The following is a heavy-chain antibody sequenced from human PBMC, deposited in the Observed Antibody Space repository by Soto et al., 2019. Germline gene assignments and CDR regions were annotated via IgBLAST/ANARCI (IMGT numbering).Heavy chain of an antibody. J-gene: IGHJ3*02. V-gene: IGHV1-69*12. CDR3: AREGYSFGPGAVRGAFDI. CDR2: IIPIFGTT. CDR1: GGTFGSNA. Sequence: QVQLVQSGAELKKPGSSVKVSCKASGGTFGSNAISWVRQAPGQGLEWMGGIIPIFGTTNNAQKFQGRVTITADESTNTAYMELSRLRSEDTAIYYCAREGYSFGPGAVRGAFDIWGQGTMVTVSS. D-gene: IGHD2-15*01.